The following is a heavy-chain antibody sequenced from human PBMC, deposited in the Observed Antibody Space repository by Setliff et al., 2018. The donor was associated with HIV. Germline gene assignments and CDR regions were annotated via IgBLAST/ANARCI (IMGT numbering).Heavy chain of an antibody. CDR1: GGTFSSYA. J-gene: IGHJ3*02. CDR2: IIPIFGTA. V-gene: IGHV1-69*05. CDR3: ARVRVGASDAFDI. D-gene: IGHD1-26*01. Sequence: KVSCKASGGTFSSYAISWVRQAPGQGLEWMGGIIPIFGTANYAQKFQGRVTITTDESTTTAYMELSSLRSEDTAVYYCARVRVGASDAFDIWGPGTMVTVS.